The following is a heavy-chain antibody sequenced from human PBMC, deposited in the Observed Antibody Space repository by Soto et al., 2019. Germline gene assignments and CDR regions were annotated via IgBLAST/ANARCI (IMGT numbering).Heavy chain of an antibody. D-gene: IGHD2-15*01. J-gene: IGHJ6*03. CDR1: GGSISSSSYY. Sequence: SETLSLTCTVSGGSISSSSYYWGWIRQPPGKGLEWIGSIYYSGGTYYNPSLKSRVTISVDTSKNQFSLKLSSVTAADTAVYYCAGEGYCSGGSCAPGDYYYMDVWGKGTTVTVSS. V-gene: IGHV4-39*02. CDR2: IYYSGGT. CDR3: AGEGYCSGGSCAPGDYYYMDV.